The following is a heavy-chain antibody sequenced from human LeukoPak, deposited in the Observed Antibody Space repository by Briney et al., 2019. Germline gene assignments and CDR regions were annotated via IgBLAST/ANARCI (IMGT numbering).Heavy chain of an antibody. Sequence: GSLRLSCAASGFTFSSYGMHWVRQAPGKGLEWVAVMSNDGSNKYYADSVKGRFTISRDNAKNTQYLQMNSLRAEDTGIYYCVKSGIAAAGQRGYFDYWGQGTLVTVSS. CDR2: MSNDGSNK. V-gene: IGHV3-30*18. CDR3: VKSGIAAAGQRGYFDY. J-gene: IGHJ4*02. D-gene: IGHD6-13*01. CDR1: GFTFSSYG.